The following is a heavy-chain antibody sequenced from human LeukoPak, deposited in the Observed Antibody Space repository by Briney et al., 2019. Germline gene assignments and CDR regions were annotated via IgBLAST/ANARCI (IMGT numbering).Heavy chain of an antibody. V-gene: IGHV3-66*01. J-gene: IGHJ4*02. Sequence: GGSLRLSCAASGVTVSSDDVSWVRQAPRKGLEWVSVIYSDDYTFYSDSVRDRCTISRDNSKNTEYFRINNWRVYDTAIDDCVGDRPSSGGAVSGYFGSWGQGTLVTVYS. D-gene: IGHD6-19*01. CDR1: GVTVSSDD. CDR3: VGDRPSSGGAVSGYFGS. CDR2: IYSDDYT.